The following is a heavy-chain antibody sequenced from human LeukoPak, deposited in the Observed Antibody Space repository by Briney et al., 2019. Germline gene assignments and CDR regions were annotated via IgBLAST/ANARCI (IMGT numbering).Heavy chain of an antibody. CDR2: MNPNSGNT. J-gene: IGHJ5*01. Sequence: GASVKVSCKASGYSFTSYDINWVRQATGQGLEWMGWMNPNSGNTGYAQKFQGRVTMTRDTSISTAYMELSSLTSEDTAVYYCAKTSGYSSGPNWFDSWGQGTLVTISP. V-gene: IGHV1-8*01. D-gene: IGHD6-19*01. CDR1: GYSFTSYD. CDR3: AKTSGYSSGPNWFDS.